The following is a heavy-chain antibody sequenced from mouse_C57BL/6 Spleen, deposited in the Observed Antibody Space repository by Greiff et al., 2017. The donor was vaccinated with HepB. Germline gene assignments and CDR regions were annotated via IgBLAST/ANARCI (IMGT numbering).Heavy chain of an antibody. CDR3: ARSPSGYYGSSYPFAY. CDR2: IDPNSGGT. J-gene: IGHJ3*01. CDR1: GYTFTSYW. V-gene: IGHV1-72*01. Sequence: QVQLQQSGAELVKPGASVKLSCKASGYTFTSYWMHWVKQRPGRGLEWIGRIDPNSGGTKYNEKFKSKATLTVDKPSSTAYMQLSSLTSEDSAVYYCARSPSGYYGSSYPFAYWGQGTLVTVSA. D-gene: IGHD1-1*01.